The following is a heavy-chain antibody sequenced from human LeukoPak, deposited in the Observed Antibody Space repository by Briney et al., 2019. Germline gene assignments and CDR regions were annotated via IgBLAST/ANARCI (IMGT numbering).Heavy chain of an antibody. Sequence: SETLPLTCTVSGASISSHYWSWIRQPPGKGLEWIGLISFTGSTNYNPSLKSRVTTSVDTSKNQFSLKVSSVTAADTAVYYCAKGGESSLPLDYWGQGILVTVSS. V-gene: IGHV4-59*11. J-gene: IGHJ4*02. D-gene: IGHD6-13*01. CDR3: AKGGESSLPLDY. CDR2: ISFTGST. CDR1: GASISSHY.